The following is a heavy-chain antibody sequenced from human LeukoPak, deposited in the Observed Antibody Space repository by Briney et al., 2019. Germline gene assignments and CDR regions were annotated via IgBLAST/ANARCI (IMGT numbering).Heavy chain of an antibody. Sequence: SETLSLTCAVYGGSFSGYYWSWIRQPPGKGLEWIGEINHSGSTNYNPSLKSRVTISVDTSKNQFSLKLSSVTAADTAVYYCARLAAAGIDYFDYWGQGTLVTVSS. CDR3: ARLAAAGIDYFDY. CDR2: INHSGST. CDR1: GGSFSGYY. J-gene: IGHJ4*02. V-gene: IGHV4-34*01. D-gene: IGHD6-13*01.